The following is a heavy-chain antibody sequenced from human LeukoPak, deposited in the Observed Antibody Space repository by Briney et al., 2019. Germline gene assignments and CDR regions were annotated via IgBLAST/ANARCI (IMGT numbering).Heavy chain of an antibody. V-gene: IGHV3-48*03. CDR2: ISGSGSTI. D-gene: IGHD6-6*01. CDR1: GFTFCSYE. Sequence: GGSLRLSCAASGFTFCSYEMNWVRQAPGKGREGGSYISGSGSTIYYADSVRGRFTISRDNAKNSLYLQMNSLRAEDTAVYYGARDFERRGSSSVDYWGQGTLVTVSS. CDR3: ARDFERRGSSSVDY. J-gene: IGHJ4*02.